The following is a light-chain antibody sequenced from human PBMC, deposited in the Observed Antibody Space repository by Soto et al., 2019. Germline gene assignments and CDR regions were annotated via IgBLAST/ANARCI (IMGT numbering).Light chain of an antibody. CDR2: GAS. J-gene: IGKJ2*01. CDR3: QQYGGSPLVT. CDR1: QSVSSVS. Sequence: EIVLTQSPGTLSLSPGVRATLSCRDSQSVSSVSLAWYQQKPGQAPRLLVYGASTRATGIPDRFSGSGSGTDFTLTISRLEPEDFAVYYCQQYGGSPLVTFGQGIKLEIK. V-gene: IGKV3-20*01.